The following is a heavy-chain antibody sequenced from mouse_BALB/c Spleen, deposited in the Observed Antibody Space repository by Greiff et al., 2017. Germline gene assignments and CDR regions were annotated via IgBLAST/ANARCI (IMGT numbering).Heavy chain of an antibody. CDR3: ARQARLYWYFDV. V-gene: IGHV2-6-2*01. Sequence: VKLMESGPDLVAPSQSLSITCTVSGFSLTSYGVHWVRQPPGKGLEWLVVIWSDGSTTYNSALKSRLSISKDNSKSQVFLKMNSLQTDDTAMYYCARQARLYWYFDVWGAGTTVTVSS. J-gene: IGHJ1*01. CDR1: GFSLTSYG. D-gene: IGHD3-3*01. CDR2: IWSDGST.